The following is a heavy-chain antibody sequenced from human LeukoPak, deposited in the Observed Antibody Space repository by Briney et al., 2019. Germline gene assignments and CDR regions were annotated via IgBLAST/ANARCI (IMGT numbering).Heavy chain of an antibody. CDR2: NSGST. CDR3: ARGSRGYTYG. Sequence: SETLSLTCTVSGASVSSGSYYWSWIRQPPGKGLEWIGYNSGSTNYNPSLKSRVTISVDTSKNQFSLKLCSVTAADTAVYYCARGSRGYTYGWGQGTLVTVSS. D-gene: IGHD5-18*01. V-gene: IGHV4-61*01. J-gene: IGHJ4*02. CDR1: GASVSSGSYY.